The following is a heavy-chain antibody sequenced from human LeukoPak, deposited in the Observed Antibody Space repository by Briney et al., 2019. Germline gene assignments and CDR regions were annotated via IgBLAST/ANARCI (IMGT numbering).Heavy chain of an antibody. Sequence: PGGSLRLSCAASGFTFSSYSMNWVRQAPGKGLEWVSFIPYDGSNKYYADSVKGRFTISRDNSKNTLYLQMNSLRAEDTAVYYCAKDFISSGYYPRVAFDIWGQGTMVTVSS. CDR3: AKDFISSGYYPRVAFDI. CDR2: IPYDGSNK. J-gene: IGHJ3*02. V-gene: IGHV3-30*02. CDR1: GFTFSSYS. D-gene: IGHD3-22*01.